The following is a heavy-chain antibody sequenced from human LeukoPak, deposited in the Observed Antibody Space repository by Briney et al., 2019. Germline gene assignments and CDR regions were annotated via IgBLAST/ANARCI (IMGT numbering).Heavy chain of an antibody. CDR2: ISYSGST. CDR1: GGSISRHY. CDR3: ARHVGPGYSYGFDN. J-gene: IGHJ4*02. D-gene: IGHD5-18*01. Sequence: SETLSLTCTVSGGSISRHYWSWIRQAPGKGLGWIGYISYSGSTNYNPSLKSRVTISVDTSKNQFSLKLSSVTAADTAVFYCARHVGPGYSYGFDNWGQGTLVTVSS. V-gene: IGHV4-59*08.